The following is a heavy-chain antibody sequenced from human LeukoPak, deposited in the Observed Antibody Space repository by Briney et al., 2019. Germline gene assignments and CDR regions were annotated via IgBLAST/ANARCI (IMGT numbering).Heavy chain of an antibody. CDR3: AREYYDILTGYYHRGYYYGMDV. CDR2: ISYDGSNK. V-gene: IGHV3-30-3*01. D-gene: IGHD3-9*01. Sequence: GGSLRLSCAASGFTFSSYAMHWVRQAPGKGLEWVAVISYDGSNKHYADSVKGRFTISRDNSKNTLYLQMNSLRAEDTAVYYCAREYYDILTGYYHRGYYYGMDVWGQGTTVTVSS. CDR1: GFTFSSYA. J-gene: IGHJ6*02.